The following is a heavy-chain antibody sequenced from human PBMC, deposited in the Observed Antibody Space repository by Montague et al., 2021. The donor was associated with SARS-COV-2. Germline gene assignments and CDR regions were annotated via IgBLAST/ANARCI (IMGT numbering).Heavy chain of an antibody. CDR3: ARWDPQTLTLIGLRGKSASDY. J-gene: IGHJ4*02. D-gene: IGHD4-23*01. CDR1: GGSFSGYY. CDR2: INHSGTT. Sequence: SETLSLTCAVYGGSFSGYYWTWIRQSPGKGLKWIAEINHSGTTNYNFNPSLRSRVTISVDTSKSQFSLKLSSVTAADTGVYYCARWDPQTLTLIGLRGKSASDYWGQGTLVTVSS. V-gene: IGHV4-34*01.